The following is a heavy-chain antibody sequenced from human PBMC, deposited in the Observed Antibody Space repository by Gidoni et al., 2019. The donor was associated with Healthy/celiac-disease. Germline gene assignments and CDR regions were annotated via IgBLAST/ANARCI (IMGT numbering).Heavy chain of an antibody. V-gene: IGHV3-15*01. D-gene: IGHD3-22*01. CDR3: TPEYYYDSILGPDAFDI. Sequence: EVQLVESGGGVVKPGGSLRLSRAASGFDVRNAWMGWVRQAPGKGLEWVGRINSKTDGGTTDYAAPVKGRFTISRDDSKNTLYLQMNSLKTEDTAVYYCTPEYYYDSILGPDAFDIWGQGTMVTVSS. CDR1: GFDVRNAW. CDR2: INSKTDGGTT. J-gene: IGHJ3*02.